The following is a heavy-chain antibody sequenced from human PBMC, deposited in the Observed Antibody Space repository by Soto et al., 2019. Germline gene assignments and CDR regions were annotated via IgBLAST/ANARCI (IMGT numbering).Heavy chain of an antibody. CDR3: ARDYVGSGPPIVVATDAFDI. J-gene: IGHJ3*02. D-gene: IGHD3-22*01. CDR1: GDTLTELS. Sequence: ASVKVSCKVSGDTLTELSMHWVRQAPGKGLEWMGGFDPEDGETIYAQKFQGRVTMTEDTSTDTAYMELSSLRSEDTAVYYCARDYVGSGPPIVVATDAFDIWGQGTMVTVSS. V-gene: IGHV1-24*01. CDR2: FDPEDGET.